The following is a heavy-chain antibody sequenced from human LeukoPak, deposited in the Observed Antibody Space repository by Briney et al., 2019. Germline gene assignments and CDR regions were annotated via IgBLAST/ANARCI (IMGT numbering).Heavy chain of an antibody. CDR3: ARDGEGALNMVRGVIDY. D-gene: IGHD3-10*01. CDR1: GFTFTSYG. V-gene: IGHV3-30*06. Sequence: PGGSLRLSCVASGFTFTSYGMHWVRQAPGKGLEWVALIRHDGNDKYYAETVKGRFTISRDNSNNTVYLQMNTLRAEDTAMYYCARDGEGALNMVRGVIDYWGQGTLVTVSS. CDR2: IRHDGNDK. J-gene: IGHJ4*02.